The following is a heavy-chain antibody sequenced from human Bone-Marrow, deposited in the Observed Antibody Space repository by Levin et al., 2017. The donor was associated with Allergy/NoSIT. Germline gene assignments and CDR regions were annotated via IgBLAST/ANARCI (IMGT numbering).Heavy chain of an antibody. D-gene: IGHD3/OR15-3a*01. J-gene: IGHJ4*02. CDR1: GFTFSSYV. V-gene: IGHV3-23*01. Sequence: GESLKISCDASGFTFSSYVIGWVRQAPGKGLEWVSSISGSGSDASHAESVKGRFTTSRDNSRNTLYLQMNNLRAEDTAVYYCAKGCRGTPDWGGGEYWGQGTLVTVSS. CDR3: AKGCRGTPDWGGGEY. CDR2: ISGSGSDA.